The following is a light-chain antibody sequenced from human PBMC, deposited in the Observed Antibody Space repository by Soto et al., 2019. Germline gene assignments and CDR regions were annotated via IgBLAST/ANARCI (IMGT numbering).Light chain of an antibody. J-gene: IGKJ4*01. CDR2: KAS. V-gene: IGKV1-5*03. CDR1: QSISSW. CDR3: QHYNSYPLT. Sequence: DIQMTQSPSTLSASVGDRVIITCRASQSISSWLAWYQQKPGKAPKVLIYKASSLESGVPSRFSGSGSGTEFTLTISSLQPDDFATYYCQHYNSYPLTFGGRTKVDIK.